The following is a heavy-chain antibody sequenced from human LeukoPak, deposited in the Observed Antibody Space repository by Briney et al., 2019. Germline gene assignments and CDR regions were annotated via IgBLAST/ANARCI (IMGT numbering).Heavy chain of an antibody. J-gene: IGHJ4*02. Sequence: GGSLRLSCAASGFTFSSYAMSWVRQAPGKGLEWVSAISGSGGSTYYADSVKGRFTISRDNSKNTLYLQMNSRRAEDTAVYCCALENPGVVVPAGDLDSWGQGTLVTVSS. D-gene: IGHD2-2*01. CDR3: ALENPGVVVPAGDLDS. CDR1: GFTFSSYA. CDR2: ISGSGGST. V-gene: IGHV3-23*01.